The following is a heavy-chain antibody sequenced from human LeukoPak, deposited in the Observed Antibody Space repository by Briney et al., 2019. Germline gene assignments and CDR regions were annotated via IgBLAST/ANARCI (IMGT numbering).Heavy chain of an antibody. CDR3: AREGSGYTYGRGSYFDY. CDR1: GYTLTVYY. CDR2: INPNSGDT. Sequence: ASVKVSCKASGYTLTVYYIHWVRQAPGQGLEWMGRINPNSGDTNFAQKFQGGGTMTRDTSISTAYMDLSGLRPDDTAVYYCAREGSGYTYGRGSYFDYWGHGILVTVSS. D-gene: IGHD5-18*01. V-gene: IGHV1-2*06. J-gene: IGHJ4*01.